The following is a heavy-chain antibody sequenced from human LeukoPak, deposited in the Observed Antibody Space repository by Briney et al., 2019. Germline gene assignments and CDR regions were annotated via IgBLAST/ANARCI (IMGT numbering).Heavy chain of an antibody. D-gene: IGHD2-21*02. CDR3: ARDRTPPRMVTPNGPAY. Sequence: PGRSLRLSCAASGFIFSSYAMHWVRQAPGKGLEWVAVISYDGSNKYYADSVKGRFTISRDNSKNTLYLQMNSLRAEDTAVYYCARDRTPPRMVTPNGPAYWGQGTLVTVSS. V-gene: IGHV3-30*04. CDR1: GFIFSSYA. J-gene: IGHJ4*02. CDR2: ISYDGSNK.